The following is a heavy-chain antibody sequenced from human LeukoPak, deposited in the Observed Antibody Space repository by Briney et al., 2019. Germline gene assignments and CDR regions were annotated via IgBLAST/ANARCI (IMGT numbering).Heavy chain of an antibody. CDR2: IYYSGST. Sequence: KPSETLSLTCTVSGGSISSSSYYWSWIRQPPGKGLEWIGYIYYSGSTNYNPSLKSRVTISVDTSKNQFSLKLSSVTAADTAVYYCARDLSVGGWLVRGHRFDPWGQGTLVTVSS. V-gene: IGHV4-61*01. CDR1: GGSISSSSYY. D-gene: IGHD6-19*01. CDR3: ARDLSVGGWLVRGHRFDP. J-gene: IGHJ5*02.